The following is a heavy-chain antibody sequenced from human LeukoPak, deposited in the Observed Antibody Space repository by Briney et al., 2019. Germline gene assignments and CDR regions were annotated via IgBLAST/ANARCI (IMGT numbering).Heavy chain of an antibody. J-gene: IGHJ5*01. CDR2: IFGSGGSA. CDR3: GNTATGYSGGGYPGWPVDS. D-gene: IGHD6-19*01. CDR1: GFTFNSYA. V-gene: IGHV3-23*01. Sequence: GGSLRLSCAASGFTFNSYAMYWVRQAPGKGLEWVSGIFGSGGSAHYADSVKGRFTISRDNSKNTVYLQMDSLRIEYTAVYYPGNTATGYSGGGYPGWPVDSWGPGPLVTVSS.